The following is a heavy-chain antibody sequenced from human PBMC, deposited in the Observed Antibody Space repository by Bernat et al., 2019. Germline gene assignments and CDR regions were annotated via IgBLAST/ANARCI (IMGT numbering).Heavy chain of an antibody. CDR2: ITDRGGGP. CDR1: GFTFSTYA. Sequence: EVQLLESGGGLVQPGGSLRLFCTASGFTFSTYAMTWVRQAPGKGLEWVSTITDRGGGPYYANSVTGRFTSSRDDSKSTLYLQMNSLRDEDTTLYYCAKGLASSCPGSDCWDQGTLVTVSS. CDR3: AKGLASSCPGSDC. J-gene: IGHJ4*02. V-gene: IGHV3-23*01. D-gene: IGHD6-13*01.